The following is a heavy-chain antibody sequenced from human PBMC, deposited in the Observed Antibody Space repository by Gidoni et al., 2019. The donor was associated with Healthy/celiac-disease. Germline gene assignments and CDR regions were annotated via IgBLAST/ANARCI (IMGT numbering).Heavy chain of an antibody. J-gene: IGHJ2*01. CDR1: GGSISSYY. CDR3: ARFNGRYQRLPYWYFDL. CDR2: IYSSGST. Sequence: QVQLQESGPGLVKPSETLSLTCTVSGGSISSYYWSWIRQPPGKGLEWIGYIYSSGSTNYNPSLKSRVTISVDTSKNQFSLKLSSVTAADTAVYYCARFNGRYQRLPYWYFDLWGRGTLVTVSS. V-gene: IGHV4-59*01. D-gene: IGHD2-2*01.